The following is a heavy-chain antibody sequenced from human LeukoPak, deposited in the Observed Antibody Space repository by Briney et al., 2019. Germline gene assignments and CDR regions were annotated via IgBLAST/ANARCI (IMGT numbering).Heavy chain of an antibody. D-gene: IGHD2-15*01. Sequence: GGSLRLSCAASGFTVTSNYMTWVRQAPGKGLEWVSVIDSGGSTYYADSVKGRFTTSRDNSKNTLYLQMNSLRAEDTAVYYCARERGSCSGGSCYSGGSFDYWGQGTLVTVSS. CDR3: ARERGSCSGGSCYSGGSFDY. V-gene: IGHV3-53*01. J-gene: IGHJ4*02. CDR2: IDSGGST. CDR1: GFTVTSNY.